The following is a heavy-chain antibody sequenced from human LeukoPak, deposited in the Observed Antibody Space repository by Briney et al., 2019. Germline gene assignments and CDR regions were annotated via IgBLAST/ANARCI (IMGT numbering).Heavy chain of an antibody. CDR2: IKQDGSEK. D-gene: IGHD4-17*01. J-gene: IGHJ6*03. Sequence: GGSLRLSCAASGFTFSSYWMSWVRQAPGKGLEWVANIKQDGSEKYYVDSVKGRFTISRDNAKNSLYLQMNSLRAEDTAVYYCARGRGPTVTTGRDYYYYMDVWGKGTTVTVSS. CDR1: GFTFSSYW. CDR3: ARGRGPTVTTGRDYYYYMDV. V-gene: IGHV3-7*01.